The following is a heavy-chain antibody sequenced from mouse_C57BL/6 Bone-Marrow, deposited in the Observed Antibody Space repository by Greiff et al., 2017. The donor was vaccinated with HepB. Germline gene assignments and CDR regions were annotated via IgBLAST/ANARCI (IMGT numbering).Heavy chain of an antibody. Sequence: VQLQQSGPGLVQPSQSLSITCTVSGFSLTSYGVHWVRQSPGKGLEWLGVIWSGGSTDYNAAFISRLSISKDNSKSQVFFKMYSLQADDTAIYYCAAAYYRGYYAMDYWGQGTSVTVSS. CDR3: AAAYYRGYYAMDY. CDR1: GFSLTSYG. V-gene: IGHV2-2*01. CDR2: IWSGGST. J-gene: IGHJ4*01. D-gene: IGHD2-12*01.